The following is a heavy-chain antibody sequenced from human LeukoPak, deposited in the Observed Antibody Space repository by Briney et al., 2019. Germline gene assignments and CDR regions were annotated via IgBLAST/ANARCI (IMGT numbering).Heavy chain of an antibody. CDR3: ARGGAARLHFQN. Sequence: SETLSLTCAVYGGSFSGYYWNWIRQPPGKGLEWMGYIYHSGSTNYNPSLQSRVTISVDTSKNQFSLNLNSVTAADTAVYYCARGGAARLHFQNWGQGTLVTVSS. V-gene: IGHV4-59*01. CDR1: GGSFSGYY. D-gene: IGHD6-6*01. CDR2: IYHSGST. J-gene: IGHJ1*01.